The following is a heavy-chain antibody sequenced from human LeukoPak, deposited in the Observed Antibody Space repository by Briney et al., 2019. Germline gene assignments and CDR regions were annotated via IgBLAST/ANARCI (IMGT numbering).Heavy chain of an antibody. V-gene: IGHV3-21*01. Sequence: MSGGSLRLSCAASGFTFSSYGMNWVRQAPGKGLEWVSSISSSSSYIYYADSVKGRFTISRDNAKNSLYLQMNSLRAEDTAVYYCARVGLSWGYSYGLDYWGQGTLVTVSS. J-gene: IGHJ4*02. CDR2: ISSSSSYI. D-gene: IGHD5-18*01. CDR3: ARVGLSWGYSYGLDY. CDR1: GFTFSSYG.